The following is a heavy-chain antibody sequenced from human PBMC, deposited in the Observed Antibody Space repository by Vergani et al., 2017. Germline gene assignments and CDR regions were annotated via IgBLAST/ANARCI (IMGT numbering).Heavy chain of an antibody. D-gene: IGHD6-13*01. J-gene: IGHJ6*02. V-gene: IGHV4-59*12. CDR1: GGSISSYY. CDR3: ASSSWFYYYYGMDV. Sequence: QVQLQESGPGLVKPSETLSLTCTVSGGSISSYYWSWIRQPPGKGLEWIGEINHSGSTNYNPSLKSRVTISVDTSKNQFSLKLSSVTAADTAVYYCASSSWFYYYYGMDVWGQGTTVTVSS. CDR2: INHSGST.